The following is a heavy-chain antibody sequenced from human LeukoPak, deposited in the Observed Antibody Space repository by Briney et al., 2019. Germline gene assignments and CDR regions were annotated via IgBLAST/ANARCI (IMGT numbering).Heavy chain of an antibody. V-gene: IGHV3-33*01. CDR2: IWYDGSNK. J-gene: IGHJ6*02. Sequence: GGSLRLSCAASGFTFSSYGMHWVRQAPGKGLEWVAVIWYDGSNKYYADSVEGRFTISRDNSKNTLYLQMNSLRAEDTAVYYCARDLDSGSYSGYYYYGMDVWGQGTTVTVSS. D-gene: IGHD1-26*01. CDR1: GFTFSSYG. CDR3: ARDLDSGSYSGYYYYGMDV.